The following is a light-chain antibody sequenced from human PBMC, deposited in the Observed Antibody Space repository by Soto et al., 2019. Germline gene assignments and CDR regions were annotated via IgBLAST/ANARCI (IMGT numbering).Light chain of an antibody. CDR2: EVT. J-gene: IGLJ2*01. Sequence: QSALTQPPSASGSPGQSVTISCTGTSSDVGGYNYVSWYQQHPGKAPQLLIYEVTKRPSGVPDRFSGSKSGNTASLTVSGPQAEDEADYYCSSYAGSNNLVFGGGTKLTVL. V-gene: IGLV2-8*01. CDR1: SSDVGGYNY. CDR3: SSYAGSNNLV.